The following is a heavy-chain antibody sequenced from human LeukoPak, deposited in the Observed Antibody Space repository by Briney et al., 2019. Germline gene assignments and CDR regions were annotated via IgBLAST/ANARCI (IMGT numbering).Heavy chain of an antibody. J-gene: IGHJ4*02. Sequence: SETLSLTCAVYGASYNAYYWSWIRQPPGKGLEWIGDIDHRGTATYNPSLKSRLTISADASKNQFSLKLNSVTDAATAVYYCAVGITILGVAASFDSWGQGNLVIVSS. CDR1: GASYNAYY. D-gene: IGHD3-3*01. CDR3: AVGITILGVAASFDS. V-gene: IGHV4-34*01. CDR2: IDHRGTA.